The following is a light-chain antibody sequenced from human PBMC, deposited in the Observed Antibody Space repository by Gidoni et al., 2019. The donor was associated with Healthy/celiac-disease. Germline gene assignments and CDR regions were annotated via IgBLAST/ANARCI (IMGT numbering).Light chain of an antibody. Sequence: EIVLTQSPATLSLSPGERATLSCRASQSVSSSYLACYQQKPGQAPRLLIYGASSRATGIPDRFSGSGSGTDFTLTISRLEPEDFAVYYCQQYGRSTWTFGQGTKVEIK. CDR1: QSVSSSY. V-gene: IGKV3-20*01. CDR3: QQYGRSTWT. J-gene: IGKJ1*01. CDR2: GAS.